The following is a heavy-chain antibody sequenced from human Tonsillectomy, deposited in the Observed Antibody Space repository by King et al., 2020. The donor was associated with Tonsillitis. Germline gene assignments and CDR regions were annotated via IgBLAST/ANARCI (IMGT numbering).Heavy chain of an antibody. CDR1: GFTFSSYS. CDR2: ISSSSSYI. Sequence: VQLVESGGGLVKPGGSLRLSCAASGFTFSSYSMNWVRQAPGKGLEWVSSISSSSSYIYYADSVKGRFTISRDNAKNSLYLQMNSLRAEDTAVYYCATETMVRGTLDIWGKGTMVTVSS. D-gene: IGHD3-10*01. CDR3: ATETMVRGTLDI. V-gene: IGHV3-21*01. J-gene: IGHJ3*02.